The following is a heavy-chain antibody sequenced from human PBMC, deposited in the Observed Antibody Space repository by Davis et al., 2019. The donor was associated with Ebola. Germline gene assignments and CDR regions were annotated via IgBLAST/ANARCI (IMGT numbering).Heavy chain of an antibody. CDR2: MAHDGTLK. CDR1: VITFSSYA. V-gene: IGHV3-7*01. D-gene: IGHD1-26*01. J-gene: IGHJ4*02. Sequence: GESLKISCADSVITFSSYAMTWVRQAPGKGLASEPNMAHDGTLKQYLDSVKGRFTISRDNAKNSRYLQVSSLRAEDTAVYYCAKYSGRAPDYWGQGNLVTVSS. CDR3: AKYSGRAPDY.